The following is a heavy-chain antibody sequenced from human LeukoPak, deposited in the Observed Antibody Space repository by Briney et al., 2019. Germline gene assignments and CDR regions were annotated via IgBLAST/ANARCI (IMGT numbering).Heavy chain of an antibody. CDR1: GFTFSSYW. J-gene: IGHJ3*02. V-gene: IGHV3-7*03. CDR3: ARVGRRRSDAFDI. CDR2: IKQDGSEK. D-gene: IGHD4-17*01. Sequence: GGSLRLSCAASGFTFSSYWMNWARQAPGKGLEWVANIKQDGSEKNYVDSVKGRFTISRDNAKNSLYLQMNSLRAEDTAVYYCARVGRRRSDAFDIWGQGTMVTVSS.